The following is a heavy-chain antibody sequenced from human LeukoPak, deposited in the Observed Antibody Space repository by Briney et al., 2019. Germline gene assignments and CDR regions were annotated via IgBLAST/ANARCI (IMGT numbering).Heavy chain of an antibody. CDR1: GFTFSSYW. D-gene: IGHD1-26*01. J-gene: IGHJ2*01. Sequence: GGSLRLSCAASGFTFSSYWMTWVRQAPGKGLEWVANIKQDGSEKNYVDSVKGRFTISRDNAKNSLYLQMNSLRAEDTAVYYCARDPENVSGSHSHFDLWGRGTLVTVSS. CDR2: IKQDGSEK. V-gene: IGHV3-7*01. CDR3: ARDPENVSGSHSHFDL.